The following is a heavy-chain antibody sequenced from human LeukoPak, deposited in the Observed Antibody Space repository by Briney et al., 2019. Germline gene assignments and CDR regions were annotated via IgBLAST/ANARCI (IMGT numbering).Heavy chain of an antibody. CDR1: GGTFSSYA. CDR2: IIPIFGTA. J-gene: IGHJ5*02. V-gene: IGHV1-69*05. D-gene: IGHD3-9*01. CDR3: ARTGDYDILTGYSSSWFDP. Sequence: SVKVSCKASGGTFSSYAISWVRQAPGQGLEWMGRIIPIFGTANYAQKFQGRVTITTDESTSTAYMELSSLRSEDTAVYYCARTGDYDILTGYSSSWFDPWGPGTLVTVSS.